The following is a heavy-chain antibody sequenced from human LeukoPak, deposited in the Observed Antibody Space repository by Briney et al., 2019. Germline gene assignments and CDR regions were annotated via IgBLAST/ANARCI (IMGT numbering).Heavy chain of an antibody. J-gene: IGHJ4*02. D-gene: IGHD3-9*01. Sequence: GGSLRLSCAASGFTFSSYAMSWVRQAPGKGLEWGSAISGSGGSTYYADSVKGRFTISRDNSKNTLYLQMNSLRAEDTAVYYCAKGGDYDILTGYYSNHWYFDYWGQGTLVTVSS. CDR3: AKGGDYDILTGYYSNHWYFDY. CDR1: GFTFSSYA. V-gene: IGHV3-23*01. CDR2: ISGSGGST.